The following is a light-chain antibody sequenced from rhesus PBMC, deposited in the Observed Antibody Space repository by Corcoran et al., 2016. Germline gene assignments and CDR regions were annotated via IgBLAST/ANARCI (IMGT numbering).Light chain of an antibody. CDR1: QGINKE. CDR3: LQDYTTPWT. CDR2: AAS. V-gene: IGKV1-94*01. J-gene: IGKJ1*01. Sequence: DIQMTQSPSSLSASVGDRVTVTCRASQGINKELSWYQQKPGKAPTLLIYAASSLLAGVSSRLSGSGSGTDFTLTISSLQPEDVATYYCLQDYTTPWTFGQGTKVEIK.